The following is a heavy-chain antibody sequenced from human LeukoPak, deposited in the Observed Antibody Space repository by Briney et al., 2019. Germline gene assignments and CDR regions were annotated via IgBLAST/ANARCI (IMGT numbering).Heavy chain of an antibody. CDR3: VRGGIRVSGIDAFDI. D-gene: IGHD5/OR15-5a*01. J-gene: IGHJ3*02. V-gene: IGHV3-13*01. Sequence: GGSLRLSSAASGFTFRDYDMHWVRQAPGRGLEWVSAIGIGDDTHYPDSVKGRFTISRENAKNSLCLQMSSLRDGDTAMYYCVRGGIRVSGIDAFDIWGQGTMVTVSS. CDR2: IGIGDDT. CDR1: GFTFRDYD.